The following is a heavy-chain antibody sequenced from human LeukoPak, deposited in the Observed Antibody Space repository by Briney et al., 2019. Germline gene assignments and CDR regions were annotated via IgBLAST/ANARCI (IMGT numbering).Heavy chain of an antibody. Sequence: PGGPLRLSCAASGFTFSSYDMHWVRPATGKGLEWVSAIGTAGDTYYPGSVKGRFTISRENAKNSLYLQMNSLRAGDTAVYYCARASLLWFGSEGMDVWGQGTTVTVS. CDR1: GFTFSSYD. J-gene: IGHJ6*02. CDR2: IGTAGDT. CDR3: ARASLLWFGSEGMDV. V-gene: IGHV3-13*01. D-gene: IGHD3-10*01.